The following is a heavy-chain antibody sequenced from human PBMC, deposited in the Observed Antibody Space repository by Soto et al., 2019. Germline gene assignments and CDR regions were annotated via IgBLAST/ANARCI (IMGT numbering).Heavy chain of an antibody. V-gene: IGHV4-61*01. CDR1: GGSVNSDNFY. J-gene: IGHJ4*02. D-gene: IGHD6-6*01. Sequence: QVHLQESGPGQVKPSETLSLICTVSGGSVNSDNFYWSWIRQPPGRGLEWIGYIYYTGSTSYNPSLKSRVTISIDTSRNQFSLKLSSVTAADTAVYYCAREFSSSPEAFDSWGQGSLVTVSS. CDR2: IYYTGST. CDR3: AREFSSSPEAFDS.